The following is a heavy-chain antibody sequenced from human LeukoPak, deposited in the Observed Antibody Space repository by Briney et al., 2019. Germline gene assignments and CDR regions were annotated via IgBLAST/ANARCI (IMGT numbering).Heavy chain of an antibody. J-gene: IGHJ3*02. D-gene: IGHD3-10*01. Sequence: SGTLSLTCAVYGESFNDYYWSWIRQPPGKGLEWIGEINHSGSTNSNPSLKSRVTISVDTSKNHFSLNLSSVTAADTAVYYCARSDGYGLVGIWGQGTMVTVSS. CDR3: ARSDGYGLVGI. CDR1: GESFNDYY. CDR2: INHSGST. V-gene: IGHV4-34*01.